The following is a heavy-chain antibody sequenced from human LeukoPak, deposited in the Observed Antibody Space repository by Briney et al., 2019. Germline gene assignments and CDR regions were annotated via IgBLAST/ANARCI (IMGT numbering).Heavy chain of an antibody. V-gene: IGHV1-24*01. J-gene: IGHJ4*02. D-gene: IGHD3-10*01. CDR1: GYTLTELS. CDR2: FDLEDGET. Sequence: ASVKVSCKVSGYTLTELSMHWVRQAPGKGLEWMGGFDLEDGETIYAQKFQGRVTMTEDTSTDTAYMELSSLRSEDTAVYYCATDTPPNYYGSGSYYTWGQGTLVTVSS. CDR3: ATDTPPNYYGSGSYYT.